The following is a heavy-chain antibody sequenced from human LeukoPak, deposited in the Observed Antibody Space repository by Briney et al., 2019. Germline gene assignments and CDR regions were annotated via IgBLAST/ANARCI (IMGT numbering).Heavy chain of an antibody. CDR2: LYSGGIR. J-gene: IGHJ4*02. D-gene: IGHD2-8*01. V-gene: IGHV3-66*02. Sequence: GGSLRLSCAGSKFTVSSNYMSWVRQAPGKGLDWVSVLYSGGIRYYAGFVQGRFTISRGSSKNTLYPQMNYLLPEDTAVYYCASGDCTNGICPDYWGQGIQVTVSS. CDR1: KFTVSSNY. CDR3: ASGDCTNGICPDY.